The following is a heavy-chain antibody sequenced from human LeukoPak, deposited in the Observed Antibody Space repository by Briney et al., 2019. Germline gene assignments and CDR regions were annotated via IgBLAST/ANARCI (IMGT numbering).Heavy chain of an antibody. CDR1: GYSFTSYW. D-gene: IGHD3-22*01. V-gene: IGHV5-51*01. Sequence: GESLQISCKGSGYSFTSYWIGWVRQLPGKGLEWMGIIYPGDSDTRYSPSFQGQVTISADKSISTAYLQWSSLKASDTAMYYCARGYYDSSGYYYRDYWGQGTLVTVSS. J-gene: IGHJ4*02. CDR3: ARGYYDSSGYYYRDY. CDR2: IYPGDSDT.